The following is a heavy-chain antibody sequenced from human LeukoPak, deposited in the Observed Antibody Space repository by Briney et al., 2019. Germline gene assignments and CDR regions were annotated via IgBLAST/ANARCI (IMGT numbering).Heavy chain of an antibody. CDR1: GGSISSYY. CDR2: IYTSGST. Sequence: SETLSLTCTVSGGSISSYYWSWIRQPAGKGLEWIGRIYTSGSTNYNPSLESRVTMSVDTSKNQFSLKLSSVTAADTAVYYCARDRWYSSSWYPDYYYYYGMDVWGQGTTVTVSS. J-gene: IGHJ6*02. CDR3: ARDRWYSSSWYPDYYYYYGMDV. V-gene: IGHV4-4*07. D-gene: IGHD6-13*01.